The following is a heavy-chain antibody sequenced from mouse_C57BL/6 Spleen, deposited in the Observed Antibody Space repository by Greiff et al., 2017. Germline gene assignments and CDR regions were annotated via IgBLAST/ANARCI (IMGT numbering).Heavy chain of an antibody. J-gene: IGHJ2*01. D-gene: IGHD2-3*01. CDR1: GYTFTSYW. CDR3: ASERDMDDGYYVYFDY. Sequence: QVQLQQPGTELVKPGASVKLSCKASGYTFTSYWMHWVKQRPGQGLEWIGNINPSNGGTNYNEKFKSKATLTVDKSSSTAYMQLSSLTSEDSAVYYCASERDMDDGYYVYFDYWGQGTTLTVSS. V-gene: IGHV1-53*01. CDR2: INPSNGGT.